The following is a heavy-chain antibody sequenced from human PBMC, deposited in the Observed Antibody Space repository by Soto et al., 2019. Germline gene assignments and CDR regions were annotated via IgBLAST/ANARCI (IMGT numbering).Heavy chain of an antibody. CDR1: GFSLRTSGVG. J-gene: IGHJ5*02. V-gene: IGHV2-5*01. Sequence: SGPTLVNPTQTLTLTCIFSGFSLRTSGVGVGWIRQPPGKALEWLGSIYWNDDKRYSPSLKSRLTITKDTSKNQVVLTMTNMDPVDTATYYCAKSGSSGWYGCFDPWGQGTLVTVSS. CDR3: AKSGSSGWYGCFDP. D-gene: IGHD6-19*01. CDR2: IYWNDDK.